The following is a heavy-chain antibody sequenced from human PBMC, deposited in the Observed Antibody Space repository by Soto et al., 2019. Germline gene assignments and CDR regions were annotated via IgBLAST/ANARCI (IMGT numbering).Heavy chain of an antibody. CDR1: GGSFSDYY. CDR3: ARGDLRLPGR. CDR2: INHSGTT. Sequence: QVLLQQWGAGLLKPSETLSLTCAVYGGSFSDYYWSWIRQPPGKGLEWIGEINHSGTTNYNPYLKSRVTISVDTSKSQFSLKLSSVTAADTAVYYCARGDLRLPGRWGQGTLVTVSS. J-gene: IGHJ1*01. V-gene: IGHV4-34*01.